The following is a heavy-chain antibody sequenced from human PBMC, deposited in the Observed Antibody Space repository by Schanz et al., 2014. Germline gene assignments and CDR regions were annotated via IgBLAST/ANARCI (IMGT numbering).Heavy chain of an antibody. D-gene: IGHD2-8*02. Sequence: EVHLVESGGGLVQPGGSLRLSCAASGFSFSSYAMGWVRQAPGKGLEWVSGFDAHDGRAYYADSAKGRFTISRDNSKSTLYVEMNSLRVEDTAVYYCAKTLFPGGTQSFGNWGRGSLVTVSS. V-gene: IGHV3-23*04. CDR3: AKTLFPGGTQSFGN. CDR2: FDAHDGRA. CDR1: GFSFSSYA. J-gene: IGHJ4*02.